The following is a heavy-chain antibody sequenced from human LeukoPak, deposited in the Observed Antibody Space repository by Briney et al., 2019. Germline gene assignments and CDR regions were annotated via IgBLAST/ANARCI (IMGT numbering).Heavy chain of an antibody. D-gene: IGHD2-2*01. CDR2: IYTSGST. CDR3: ARDIVVVPAAMAGWFDP. Sequence: PSETLSLTCTVSGGFISSYYWSWIRQPAGKGLEWIGRIYTSGSTNYNPSLKSRVTMSVDTSKNQFSLKLSSVTAADTAVYCCARDIVVVPAAMAGWFDPWGQGTLVTVSS. J-gene: IGHJ5*02. V-gene: IGHV4-4*07. CDR1: GGFISSYY.